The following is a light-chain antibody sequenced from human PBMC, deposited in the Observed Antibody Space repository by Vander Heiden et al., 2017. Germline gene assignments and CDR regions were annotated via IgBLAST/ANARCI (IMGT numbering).Light chain of an antibody. Sequence: DIQMTQSPSSLSASVGDRVTITCRASQCISNYLNWYQQKPGKAPKLLIYAASSLQSGVPSRFSSSGSGTDFTLTISSLQPEDFATYYCQQSYSTPPWTFGQGTKVEIK. CDR2: AAS. J-gene: IGKJ1*01. CDR3: QQSYSTPPWT. V-gene: IGKV1-39*01. CDR1: QCISNY.